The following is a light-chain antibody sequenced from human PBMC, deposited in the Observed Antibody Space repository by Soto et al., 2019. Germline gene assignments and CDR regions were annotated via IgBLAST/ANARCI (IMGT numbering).Light chain of an antibody. V-gene: IGLV1-40*01. J-gene: IGLJ2*01. Sequence: QSVLTQPPSVSGAPGQRVTISCTGSSSNIGAGYDVHWYQRRPGTVPKLLISGNSNRPAGVPDRFSGSKSGTSASLAITGLQAEDEADYDCQSYDNSLRVVFGGGTKLTVL. CDR2: GNS. CDR1: SSNIGAGYD. CDR3: QSYDNSLRVV.